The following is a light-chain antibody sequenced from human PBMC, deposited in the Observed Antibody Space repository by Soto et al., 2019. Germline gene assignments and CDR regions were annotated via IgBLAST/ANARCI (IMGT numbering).Light chain of an antibody. CDR1: QAIRND. V-gene: IGKV1-17*01. J-gene: IGKJ1*01. CDR2: GAS. Sequence: DIQMTQSPSSLSASIGDSVTITCRASQAIRNDLGWYQQKPGKAPKRLIYGASSLQSGVPSRFSGRGSGTAFPHTISALQPEDVQSYSCLQYYGVRWTCGQGTKVKIK. CDR3: LQYYGVRWT.